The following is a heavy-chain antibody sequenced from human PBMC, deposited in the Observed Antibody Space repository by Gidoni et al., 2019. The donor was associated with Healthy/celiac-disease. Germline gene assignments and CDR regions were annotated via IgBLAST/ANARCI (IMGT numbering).Heavy chain of an antibody. V-gene: IGHV3-30*18. D-gene: IGHD1-26*01. J-gene: IGHJ4*02. Sequence: SSYGMHWVRQAPGKGLAWVAVISYDGRNKYYADSVKGRSTISRDNSKNTLYLQMNSLRAEDTAVYYCAKSVGATNGAYFDYWGQGTLVTVSS. CDR3: AKSVGATNGAYFDY. CDR1: SSYG. CDR2: ISYDGRNK.